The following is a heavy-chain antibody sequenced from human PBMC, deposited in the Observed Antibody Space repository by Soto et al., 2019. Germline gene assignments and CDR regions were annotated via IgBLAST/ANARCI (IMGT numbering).Heavy chain of an antibody. CDR3: ARAVGPFDY. CDR2: IWHDGSYK. V-gene: IGHV3-33*01. D-gene: IGHD1-26*01. CDR1: GFTFSTYG. J-gene: IGHJ4*02. Sequence: QVQLVESGGGVVQPGRSLRLSCAASGFTFSTYGIHWVRQAPGKGLEWVAVIWHDGSYKYYADSVKGRFTISRDNSKNTLYLQMNSLTAGDTAVYYCARAVGPFDYWGRGTLVTVSS.